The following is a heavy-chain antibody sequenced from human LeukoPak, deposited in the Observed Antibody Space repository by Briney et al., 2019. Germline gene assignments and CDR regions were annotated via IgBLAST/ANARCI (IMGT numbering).Heavy chain of an antibody. CDR3: ARHSVATLNY. V-gene: IGHV3-74*01. CDR1: GFTFSTYW. D-gene: IGHD4-23*01. J-gene: IGHJ4*02. CDR2: INTDGSST. Sequence: GGSLRLSCAASGFTFSTYWMHWVRQAPGKGPVWVSRINTDGSSTTYADSVKGRFTISRDNAKNTLYLQMNSLRAEDTAVYYCARHSVATLNYWGQGTLVTVSS.